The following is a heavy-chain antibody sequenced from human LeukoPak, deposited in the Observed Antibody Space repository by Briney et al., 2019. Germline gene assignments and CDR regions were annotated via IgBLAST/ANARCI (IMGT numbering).Heavy chain of an antibody. CDR1: GGSISSGDYY. D-gene: IGHD6-19*01. CDR2: IYYSGST. V-gene: IGHV4-30-4*01. Sequence: PSQTLSLTCTVSGGSISSGDYYWSWIRQPPGKGLEWIGYIYYSGSTYYNPSLKSRVTISVDTSKNQFSLELSSVTAADTAVYYCARGTRGYEWLYDYWGQGTLVTVSS. J-gene: IGHJ4*02. CDR3: ARGTRGYEWLYDY.